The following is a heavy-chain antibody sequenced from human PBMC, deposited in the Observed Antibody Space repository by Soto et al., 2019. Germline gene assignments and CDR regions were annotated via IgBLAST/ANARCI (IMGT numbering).Heavy chain of an antibody. CDR1: GYSFTSYW. V-gene: IGHV5-10-1*01. Sequence: PGESLKISCKGSGYSFTSYWISWVRQMPGRGLEWMGRIDPSDSYTNYSPSFQGHVTISADKSISTAYLQWSSLKASDTAMYYCARDLMPLSSLDVWGQGTSVTVSS. CDR3: ARDLMPLSSLDV. D-gene: IGHD2-2*01. CDR2: IDPSDSYT. J-gene: IGHJ6*02.